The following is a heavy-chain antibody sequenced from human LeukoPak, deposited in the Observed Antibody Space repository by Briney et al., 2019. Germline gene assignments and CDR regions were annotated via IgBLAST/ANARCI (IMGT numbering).Heavy chain of an antibody. CDR3: ARSIVVPDAINSYYFDG. CDR2: INWYGGCT. J-gene: IGHJ4*02. D-gene: IGHD2-2*01. V-gene: IGHV3-20*04. CDR1: GFTFDNHG. Sequence: PGGSLRLSCAACGFTFDNHGMSWVRQAPARELEGVSGINWYGGCTGFADSVKGRFTISRDNAKNSLYLQMNSLRAEDTALYYCARSIVVPDAINSYYFDGWGQGTPVTVS.